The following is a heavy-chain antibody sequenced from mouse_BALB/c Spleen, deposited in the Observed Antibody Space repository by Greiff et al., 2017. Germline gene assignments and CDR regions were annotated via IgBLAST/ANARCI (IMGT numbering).Heavy chain of an antibody. Sequence: DVKLVESGGGLVKPGGSLKLSCAASGFTFSSYAMSWVRQTPEKRLEWVASISSGGSTYYPDSVKGRFTISRDNARNILYLQMSSLRSEDTAMYYCARLGSTMITYYAMDYWGQGTSVTVSS. CDR1: GFTFSSYA. J-gene: IGHJ4*01. D-gene: IGHD2-4*01. CDR2: ISSGGST. CDR3: ARLGSTMITYYAMDY. V-gene: IGHV5-6-5*01.